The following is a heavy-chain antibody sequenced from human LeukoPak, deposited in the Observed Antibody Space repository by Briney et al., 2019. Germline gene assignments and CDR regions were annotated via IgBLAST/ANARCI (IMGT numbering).Heavy chain of an antibody. D-gene: IGHD6-6*01. CDR2: IYYSGST. Sequence: SETLSLTCTVSGGSISSHYWSWIRQPPGKGLEWIGYIYYSGSTNYNPSLKRRVTISVDTSKNQFSLKQSSVTAADTAVYYCARVVAARPTPARPVYYFDYWGQGTLVTVSS. CDR3: ARVVAARPTPARPVYYFDY. J-gene: IGHJ4*02. V-gene: IGHV4-59*11. CDR1: GGSISSHY.